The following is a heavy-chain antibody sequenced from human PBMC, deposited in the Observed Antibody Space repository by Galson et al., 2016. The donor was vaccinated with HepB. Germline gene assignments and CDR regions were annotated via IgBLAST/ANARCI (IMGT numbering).Heavy chain of an antibody. Sequence: SLRLSCAASGFTFNTYDMNWVRQAPGKGLEWISYISSSSSSKYYADSVKGRFTISRDNAKNSLYLQMTSLRAEDTAVYYCARRDYYYYGMDVWGQGTTVFVSS. V-gene: IGHV3-48*03. CDR2: ISSSSSSK. J-gene: IGHJ6*02. CDR1: GFTFNTYD. CDR3: ARRDYYYYGMDV.